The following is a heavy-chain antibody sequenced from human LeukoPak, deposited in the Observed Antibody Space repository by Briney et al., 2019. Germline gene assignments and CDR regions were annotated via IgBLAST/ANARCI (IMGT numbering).Heavy chain of an antibody. CDR2: IDKGGTYI. CDR1: GFTFRDYT. V-gene: IGHV3-21*01. D-gene: IGHD2-2*01. CDR3: AREVLLLVEPAANTVDY. J-gene: IGHJ4*02. Sequence: GGSLRLSCAPSGFTFRDYTINWVRQAPGKGLEWVSAIDKGGTYIKYADSVKGRFTVSRDNAKNSLFLQMNNLRLEDTAVYFCAREVLLLVEPAANTVDYWGQGTRVTVSS.